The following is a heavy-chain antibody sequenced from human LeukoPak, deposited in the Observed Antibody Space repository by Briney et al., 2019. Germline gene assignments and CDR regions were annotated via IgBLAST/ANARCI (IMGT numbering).Heavy chain of an antibody. CDR2: ISSSSSYI. J-gene: IGHJ6*02. D-gene: IGHD2-2*02. CDR1: GFTFSSYS. V-gene: IGHV3-21*01. Sequence: GGSLRLSCAASGFTFSSYSMNWVRQAPGKGLEWVSSISSSSSYIYYADSAKGRFTISRDNAKNSLYLQMNSLRAEDTAVYYCARTYCSSTSCYMDYYYGMDVWGQGTTVTVSS. CDR3: ARTYCSSTSCYMDYYYGMDV.